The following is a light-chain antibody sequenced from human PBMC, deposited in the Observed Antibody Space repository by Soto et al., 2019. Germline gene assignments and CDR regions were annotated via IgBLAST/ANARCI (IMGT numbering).Light chain of an antibody. CDR1: QSVSSSY. CDR3: QQYNSYWT. CDR2: GAS. J-gene: IGKJ1*01. V-gene: IGKV3-20*01. Sequence: EIVLTQSPGTLSLSPGERARLSCRARQSVSSSYLAWYQQKPGQAPRLLIYGASSRATGIPDRFSGSGSGTDFTLTISRLEPEDFATYYCQQYNSYWTFGQGTKVDIK.